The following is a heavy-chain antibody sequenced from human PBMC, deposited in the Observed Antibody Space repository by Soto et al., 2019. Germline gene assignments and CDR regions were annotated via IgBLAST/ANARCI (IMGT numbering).Heavy chain of an antibody. Sequence: GGSLRLSCAASGFTFSSYGMHWVRQAPGKGLEWVAVISYDGSNKYYADSVKGRFTISRDNSKNTLYLQMNSLRAEDTAVYYCAKVGITMVRGVIDYWGQGTLVTVSS. D-gene: IGHD3-10*01. CDR2: ISYDGSNK. V-gene: IGHV3-30*18. CDR3: AKVGITMVRGVIDY. CDR1: GFTFSSYG. J-gene: IGHJ4*02.